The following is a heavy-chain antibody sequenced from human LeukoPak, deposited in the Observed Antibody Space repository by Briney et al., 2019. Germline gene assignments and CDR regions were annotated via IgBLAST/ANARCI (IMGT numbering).Heavy chain of an antibody. CDR3: TTKVIRGNSGDDYDD. V-gene: IGHV3-30*03. CDR1: GVTFSSYG. D-gene: IGHD5-12*01. Sequence: GGSLRLSCAASGVTFSSYGMHWVRQAPGKGLEWVALISSDGNDKLYGDSVKGRFTISRDDSKSTLYLQTNSLRAEDTAVYYCTTKVIRGNSGDDYDDWGEGTLVTVSS. CDR2: ISSDGNDK. J-gene: IGHJ4*02.